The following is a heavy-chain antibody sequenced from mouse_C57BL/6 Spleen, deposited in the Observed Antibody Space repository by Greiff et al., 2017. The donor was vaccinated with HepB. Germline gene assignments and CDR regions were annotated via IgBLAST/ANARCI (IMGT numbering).Heavy chain of an antibody. V-gene: IGHV1-64*01. Sequence: QVQLQQPGAELVKPGASVKLSCKASGYTFTSYWMHWVKQRPGQGLEWIGMIHPNSCSTNYNEKFKSKATLTVDKSSSTAYMQLSSLTSEDSAVYYCARDYYGSSYGGYFDVWGTGTTVTVSS. CDR2: IHPNSCST. CDR3: ARDYYGSSYGGYFDV. J-gene: IGHJ1*03. D-gene: IGHD1-1*01. CDR1: GYTFTSYW.